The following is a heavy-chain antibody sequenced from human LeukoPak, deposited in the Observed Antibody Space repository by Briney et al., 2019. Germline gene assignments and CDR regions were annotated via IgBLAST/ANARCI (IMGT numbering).Heavy chain of an antibody. CDR1: GYTFTSYD. CDR2: MNPNSGNT. D-gene: IGHD3-10*01. J-gene: IGHJ4*02. CDR3: ARGLPTYGSGSSDFDY. V-gene: IGHV1-8*01. Sequence: GASVKVSCKASGYTFTSYDINWVRQATGQGLEWMGWMNPNSGNTGYAQKFQGRVAMTRNTSISTAYMELSSLRSEDTAVYYCARGLPTYGSGSSDFDYWGQGTLVTVSS.